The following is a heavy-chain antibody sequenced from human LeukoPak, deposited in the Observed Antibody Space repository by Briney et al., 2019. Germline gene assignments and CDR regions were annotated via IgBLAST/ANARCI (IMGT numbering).Heavy chain of an antibody. CDR2: IIPIFGTA. J-gene: IGHJ4*02. CDR3: ARGGHYYDSSGYIYLDY. CDR1: GGTFSSYA. D-gene: IGHD3-22*01. Sequence: SVKVSCKASGGTFSSYAISWVRQAPGQGLEWMGGIIPIFGTANYAQKFQGRVTITADKSTSTAYMELSSLRSEDTAVYYCARGGHYYDSSGYIYLDYWGQGTLVTVSS. V-gene: IGHV1-69*06.